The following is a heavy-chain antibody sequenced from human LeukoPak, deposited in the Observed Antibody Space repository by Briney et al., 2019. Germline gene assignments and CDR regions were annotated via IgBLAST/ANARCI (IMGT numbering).Heavy chain of an antibody. V-gene: IGHV4-59*01. CDR2: TYYSGST. Sequence: PSETLSLTCTVSGGPISSYYWNWIRQPPGKGLEWIGYTYYSGSTNYNPSLKSRVTISVDTSKNQFSLKLSSVTAADTAVYYCTRGDFYYYYYMDVWGKGTTVTVSS. CDR3: TRGDFYYYYYMDV. J-gene: IGHJ6*03. CDR1: GGPISSYY.